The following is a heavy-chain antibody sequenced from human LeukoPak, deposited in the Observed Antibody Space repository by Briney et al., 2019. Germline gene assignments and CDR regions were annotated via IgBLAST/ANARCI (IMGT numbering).Heavy chain of an antibody. CDR2: IRSKTDGGTA. Sequence: PGGSLRLSCAASGFTFTNPWMSWVRQAPGKGLEWVGRIRSKTDGGTADYAAPVKGRFTISRDDSKNTLYLQMNRLKAEDTAVYYCTRYSSGWYWGQGTLVTV. CDR3: TRYSSGWY. V-gene: IGHV3-15*01. J-gene: IGHJ4*02. CDR1: GFTFTNPW. D-gene: IGHD6-19*01.